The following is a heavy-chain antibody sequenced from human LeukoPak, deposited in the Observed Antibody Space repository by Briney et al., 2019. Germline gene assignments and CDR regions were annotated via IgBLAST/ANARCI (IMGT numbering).Heavy chain of an antibody. J-gene: IGHJ5*02. CDR1: GGSISSGSYY. D-gene: IGHD6-13*01. V-gene: IGHV4-61*02. Sequence: SETLSLTCTVSGGSISSGSYYWSWIRQPAGKGLEWIGRIFTSGSTNYNPSLKSRVTISVDTSKNQFSLKLSSVTAADTAVYYCARGIAAVPTWFDPWGQGTLVTVSS. CDR2: IFTSGST. CDR3: ARGIAAVPTWFDP.